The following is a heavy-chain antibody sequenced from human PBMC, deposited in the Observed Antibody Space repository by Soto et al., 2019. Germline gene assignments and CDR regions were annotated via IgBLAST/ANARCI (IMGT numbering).Heavy chain of an antibody. J-gene: IGHJ4*02. V-gene: IGHV4-34*01. CDR2: INHSGST. Sequence: SETLSLTCAVYGGSFSGYYWSWIRQPPGKGLEWIGEINHSGSTNYNPSLKSRVTISVDTSKNQFSLRLNSVTDSDTAADTAVYYCARHTPPPNWNSRGPFDYWGQGILVTVSS. D-gene: IGHD1-7*01. CDR3: ARHTPPPNWNSRGPFDY. CDR1: GGSFSGYY.